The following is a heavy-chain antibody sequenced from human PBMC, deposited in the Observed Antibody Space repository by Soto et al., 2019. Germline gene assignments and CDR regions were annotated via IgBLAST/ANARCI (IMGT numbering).Heavy chain of an antibody. V-gene: IGHV4-34*01. CDR3: WRGQSGNDRRFDY. Sequence: SETLSLTCVVYGGSFTGYFWSWIRQSPGTGLEWIGQINRSGSSNYNPSLKSRVTISVDTSKNEVSLKPSSVTAADTAVYFCWRGQSGNDRRFDYWGLGTLVTVSS. J-gene: IGHJ4*01. D-gene: IGHD1-1*01. CDR2: INRSGSS. CDR1: GGSFTGYF.